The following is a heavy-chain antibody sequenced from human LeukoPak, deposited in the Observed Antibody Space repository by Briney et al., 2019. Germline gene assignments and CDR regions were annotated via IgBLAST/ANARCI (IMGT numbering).Heavy chain of an antibody. V-gene: IGHV3-21*01. CDR1: GFTFSSYS. CDR3: ARDLGAIFGLEDY. Sequence: GGSLRLSCAASGFTFSSYSMNWVRQAPGKGLEWVSSISSSSSYIYYADSVKGRFTISRDNAKNSLYLQMNSLRAEDTAVYYCARDLGAIFGLEDYWGQGTLVTVSS. CDR2: ISSSSSYI. D-gene: IGHD3/OR15-3a*01. J-gene: IGHJ4*02.